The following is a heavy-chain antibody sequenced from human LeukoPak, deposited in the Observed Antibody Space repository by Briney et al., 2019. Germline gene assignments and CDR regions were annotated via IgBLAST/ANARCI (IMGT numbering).Heavy chain of an antibody. CDR1: GYTFTGYY. CDR2: INPNSGGT. Sequence: GASVKVSCKASGYTFTGYYMHWVRQAPGQGLEWMGWINPNSGGTNYAQKFQGRVTMTRDTSISTAYMELSRLRSDDTAVYYCARAWYSSSSRKVDPWGRGTLVTVSS. CDR3: ARAWYSSSSRKVDP. V-gene: IGHV1-2*02. D-gene: IGHD6-6*01. J-gene: IGHJ5*02.